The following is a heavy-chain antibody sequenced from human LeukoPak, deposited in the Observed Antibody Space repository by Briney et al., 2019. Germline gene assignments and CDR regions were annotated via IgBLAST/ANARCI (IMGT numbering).Heavy chain of an antibody. J-gene: IGHJ4*02. CDR3: AKGSSGWYSKNLESYFDY. CDR2: ISGSGGST. Sequence: GGSLRLSCAASGFTFSNYAMSWVRQAPGKGLESVSAISGSGGSTHYADSVKGRFTISRDNSKNTLYLQMNSLRAEDTAVYFCAKGSSGWYSKNLESYFDYWGQGTLVTVSS. V-gene: IGHV3-23*01. D-gene: IGHD6-19*01. CDR1: GFTFSNYA.